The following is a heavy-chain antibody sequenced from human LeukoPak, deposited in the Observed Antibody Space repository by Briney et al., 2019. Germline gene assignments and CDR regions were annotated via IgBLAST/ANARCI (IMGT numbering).Heavy chain of an antibody. CDR1: GFIFSSYG. CDR2: IRYDGRNK. J-gene: IGHJ4*02. Sequence: GGSLRLSCAASGFIFSSYGMHWVRQAPGKGLEWVAFIRYDGRNKYYADSVKGRFTISRDNSKNTLYLQMNSLRGEDTAVYYCARDSSGSMVRGVPDYWGQGTLVTVSS. D-gene: IGHD3-10*01. V-gene: IGHV3-30*02. CDR3: ARDSSGSMVRGVPDY.